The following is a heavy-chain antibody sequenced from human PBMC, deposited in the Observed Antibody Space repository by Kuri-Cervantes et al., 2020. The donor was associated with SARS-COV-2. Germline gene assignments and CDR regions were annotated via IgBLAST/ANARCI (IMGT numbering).Heavy chain of an antibody. J-gene: IGHJ4*02. CDR1: GGSFINTDHY. CDR2: IYYSGGT. Sequence: SETLSLTCTVSGGSFINTDHYWTWIRQPPGKGLEWIGHIYYSGGTFYNPSLQSRILMSIDTSKNQFSLKLSSVTAADTAVYYCARVENFRGTNKYYSFFHYWGQGTPVTVSS. CDR3: ARVENFRGTNKYYSFFHY. V-gene: IGHV4-30-4*01. D-gene: IGHD3-16*01.